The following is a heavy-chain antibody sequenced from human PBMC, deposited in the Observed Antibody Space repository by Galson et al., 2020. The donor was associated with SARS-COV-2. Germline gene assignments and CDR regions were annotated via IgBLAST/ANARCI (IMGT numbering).Heavy chain of an antibody. J-gene: IGHJ4*02. CDR1: GFSLSTSGMY. CDR2: IDWDDHK. D-gene: IGHD6-19*01. Sequence: SGPTLVKPKQTLTLTCNFSGFSLSTSGMYVSWIRQPPGKALEWLARIDWDDHKYYSTSLKTRLTISKDTSKNQVVLTMTDMDSVDTATYYWALMVGGYRGGWSLDYGGQGTLVTVS. V-gene: IGHV2-70*11. CDR3: ALMVGGYRGGWSLDY.